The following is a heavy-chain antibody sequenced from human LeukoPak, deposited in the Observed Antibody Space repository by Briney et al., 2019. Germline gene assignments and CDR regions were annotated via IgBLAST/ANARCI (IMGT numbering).Heavy chain of an antibody. Sequence: SETLSLTCTVSGGSISSSSYYWGWIRQPPGKGLEWIGEINHSGSTNYNPSLKSRVTISVDTSKNQFSLKLSSVTAADTAVYYCARFIRSRGYSYGRYMDVWGKGTTVTVSS. D-gene: IGHD5-18*01. V-gene: IGHV4-39*07. CDR3: ARFIRSRGYSYGRYMDV. J-gene: IGHJ6*03. CDR2: INHSGST. CDR1: GGSISSSSYY.